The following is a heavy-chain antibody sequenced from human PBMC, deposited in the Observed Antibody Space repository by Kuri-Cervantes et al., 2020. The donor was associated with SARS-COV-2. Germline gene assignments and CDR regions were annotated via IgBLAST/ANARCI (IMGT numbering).Heavy chain of an antibody. Sequence: SETLSLTCTVSGGSISSGSYYWSWIRQPAGKGLEWIGRIYTSGSTNYNSSLKSRVTISVDTSKNQFSLKLSSVTAADTAVYYCARDRWELHDYWGQGTLVTVSS. CDR1: GGSISSGSYY. J-gene: IGHJ4*02. V-gene: IGHV4-61*02. CDR2: IYTSGST. CDR3: ARDRWELHDY. D-gene: IGHD1-26*01.